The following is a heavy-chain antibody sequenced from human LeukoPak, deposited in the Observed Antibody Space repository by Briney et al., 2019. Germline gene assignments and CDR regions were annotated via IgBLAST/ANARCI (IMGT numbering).Heavy chain of an antibody. Sequence: ASVKVSCKASGYIFTSYAMDWVRQAPGQRLEWMGRINAGDGNTVYSQKFQDRVTITRDTSASTAYLELSSLRSEDTAVYYCARDNGYYDSSLLNAFDIWGQGTMVTVSS. CDR3: ARDNGYYDSSLLNAFDI. V-gene: IGHV1-3*01. D-gene: IGHD3-22*01. CDR1: GYIFTSYA. J-gene: IGHJ3*02. CDR2: INAGDGNT.